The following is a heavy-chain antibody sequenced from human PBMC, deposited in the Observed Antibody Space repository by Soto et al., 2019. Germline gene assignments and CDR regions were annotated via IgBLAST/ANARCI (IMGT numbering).Heavy chain of an antibody. D-gene: IGHD3-3*01. V-gene: IGHV1-24*01. Sequence: ASVKVSCKVSGYTLTELSMHWVRQAHGKGLEWMGGFDPEDGETIYAQKFQGRVTMTEDTSTDTAYMELSSLRSEDTAVYYCATEGRTNTIFGVVSHNWFDPWGQGTLVTVSS. J-gene: IGHJ5*02. CDR1: GYTLTELS. CDR2: FDPEDGET. CDR3: ATEGRTNTIFGVVSHNWFDP.